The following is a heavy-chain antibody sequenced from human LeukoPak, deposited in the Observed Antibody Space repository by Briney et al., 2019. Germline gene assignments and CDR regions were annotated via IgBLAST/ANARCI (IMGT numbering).Heavy chain of an antibody. J-gene: IGHJ3*02. CDR3: ARDGSITGPFLDAFDI. CDR1: GYSFTNYD. V-gene: IGHV1-18*01. Sequence: ASVKVSCKTSGYSFTNYDISWVRQAPGQGLEWMGWISAHQNNTTYAQKFQGRVTMTTDTSTNTAYMELRSLTSDDTAVYYCARDGSITGPFLDAFDIWGLGTMATVSS. D-gene: IGHD1-20*01. CDR2: ISAHQNNT.